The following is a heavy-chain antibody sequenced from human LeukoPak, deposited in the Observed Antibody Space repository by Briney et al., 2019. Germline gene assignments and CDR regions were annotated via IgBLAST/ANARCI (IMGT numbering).Heavy chain of an antibody. CDR1: GGSISSYY. D-gene: IGHD3-22*01. CDR3: ARVQYYFDSSAYHPDY. J-gene: IGHJ4*02. Sequence: SETLSLTCTVSGGSISSYYWSWIRQPAGKGLEWIGRIYTSGSTNYNPSLKSRVTMSVDTSKNHFSLKLSSVTAADTAVYYCARVQYYFDSSAYHPDYWGQGTLVTVSS. CDR2: IYTSGST. V-gene: IGHV4-4*07.